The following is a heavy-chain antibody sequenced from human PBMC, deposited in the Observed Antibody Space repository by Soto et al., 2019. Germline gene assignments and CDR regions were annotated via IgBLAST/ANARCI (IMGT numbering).Heavy chain of an antibody. CDR2: ISGSGGST. CDR1: GFTFSSYA. J-gene: IGHJ4*02. D-gene: IGHD5-18*01. Sequence: SLRLSCAASGFTFSSYAMSWVRQAPGKGLEWVSAISGSGGSTYYADSVKGRFTISRDDSKNTLYLQMNSLRADDTAVYYCARAPEYSYGPGPSDYWGQGTLVTAPQ. V-gene: IGHV3-23*01. CDR3: ARAPEYSYGPGPSDY.